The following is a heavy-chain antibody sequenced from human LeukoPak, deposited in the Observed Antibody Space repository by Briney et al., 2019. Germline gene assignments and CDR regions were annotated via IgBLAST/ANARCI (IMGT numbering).Heavy chain of an antibody. CDR1: GFTFSRYG. D-gene: IGHD2-21*01. V-gene: IGHV3-23*01. CDR2: ISGSGGST. Sequence: GGSLRLSCAASGFTFSRYGMSWVRQAPGKGLEWVSAISGSGGSTYYADSVKGRFTISRDKSNHTLYLQMTSLRAEDTAIYYCAKGEHIVPNEHWGQGTLVTVSS. CDR3: AKGEHIVPNEH. J-gene: IGHJ4*02.